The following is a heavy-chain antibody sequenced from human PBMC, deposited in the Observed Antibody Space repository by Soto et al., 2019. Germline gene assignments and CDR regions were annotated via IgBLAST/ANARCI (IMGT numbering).Heavy chain of an antibody. Sequence: PSETLSLTCSVSGGSITSDASYWGWIRQPPGRGLEWIGFIFYTGNTYYNPSLKSRVTISMDASKSQFSLKVTSVTAADTAVFYCARLGGITGYSYAWYKIDFWRPGTVVTVSS. CDR3: ARLGGITGYSYAWYKIDF. V-gene: IGHV4-39*01. J-gene: IGHJ4*02. D-gene: IGHD6-19*01. CDR1: GGSITSDASY. CDR2: IFYTGNT.